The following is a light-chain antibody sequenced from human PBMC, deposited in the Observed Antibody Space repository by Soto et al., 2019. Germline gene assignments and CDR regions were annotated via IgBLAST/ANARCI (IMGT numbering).Light chain of an antibody. CDR2: GAH. V-gene: IGKV3-20*01. J-gene: IGKJ2*01. CDR3: QQYGTSPRT. CDR1: QSIRSHY. Sequence: EIVLTQSPGTLSLSPGERATLSCRASQSIRSHYLAWYQQKPGQAPRLLISGAHNRPTGIPDRFTGSGSGTDFTLTISRLQPEDFAVYYCQQYGTSPRTFGQGTKVDIK.